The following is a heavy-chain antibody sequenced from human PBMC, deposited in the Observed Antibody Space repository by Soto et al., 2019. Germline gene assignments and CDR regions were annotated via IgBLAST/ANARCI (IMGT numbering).Heavy chain of an antibody. V-gene: IGHV4-59*12. J-gene: IGHJ5*02. CDR3: ARAVVVVSNWFDP. Sequence: TPSLRRAASRGSMYIYEVSWIRHPPGKGLEWIGYIYYSGSTYYNPSLKSRVTISVDTSKNQFSLKLSSVTAADTAVYYCARAVVVVSNWFDPWGEATLVTVSS. CDR1: RGSMYIYE. CDR2: IYYSGST. D-gene: IGHD2-15*01.